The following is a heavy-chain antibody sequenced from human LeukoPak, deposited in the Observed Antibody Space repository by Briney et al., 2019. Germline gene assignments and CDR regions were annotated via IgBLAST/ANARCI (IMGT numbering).Heavy chain of an antibody. CDR2: IRSKANNYAT. CDR1: GFTFSGSA. J-gene: IGHJ4*02. CDR3: TSFTDRPSDH. Sequence: PGGSLRLSCAASGFTFSGSAMHWVRQASGKGLEWIGRIRSKANNYATAYAASVKGRFTISRDDSKNTAYLQMNSLKTEDTALYYCTSFTDRPSDHWGQGTLVTVSS. V-gene: IGHV3-73*01.